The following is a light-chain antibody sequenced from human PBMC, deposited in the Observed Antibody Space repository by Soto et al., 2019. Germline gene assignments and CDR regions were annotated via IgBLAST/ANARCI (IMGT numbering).Light chain of an antibody. Sequence: QSALTQPPSASGSPGQSVTISCTGTSSDVGCYNYVSWYQQHPGKAPKLMIYEVSKRPSGVPDRFSGSKSGNTASLTVSGLQAEDEADYYCSSYAGSNLGVFGTGTKVTVL. V-gene: IGLV2-8*01. CDR3: SSYAGSNLGV. CDR2: EVS. J-gene: IGLJ1*01. CDR1: SSDVGCYNY.